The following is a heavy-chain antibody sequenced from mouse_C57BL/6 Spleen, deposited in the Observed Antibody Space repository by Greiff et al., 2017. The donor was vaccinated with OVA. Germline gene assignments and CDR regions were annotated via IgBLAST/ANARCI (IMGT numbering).Heavy chain of an antibody. Sequence: EVMLVESGGDLVKPGGSLKLSCAASGFTFSSYGMSWVRQTPDKRLEWVATISSGGSYTYYPDSVKGRFTISRDNAKNTLYLQMSSLKSEDTAMYYCARQDSSGYVGCFAYWGQGTLVTVSA. D-gene: IGHD3-2*02. CDR1: GFTFSSYG. CDR3: ARQDSSGYVGCFAY. J-gene: IGHJ3*01. V-gene: IGHV5-6*01. CDR2: ISSGGSYT.